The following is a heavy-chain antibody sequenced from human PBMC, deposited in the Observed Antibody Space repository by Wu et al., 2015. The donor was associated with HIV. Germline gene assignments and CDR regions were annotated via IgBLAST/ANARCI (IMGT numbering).Heavy chain of an antibody. V-gene: IGHV1-46*01. D-gene: IGHD3-16*01. CDR3: GREQYGAVSGLSMDV. CDR1: GYTFTTYS. Sequence: QVQLVQSGAEVKEPGASVKISCKASGYTFTTYSIHWVRQAPGQGLEWVGTLNPSGGRRRNALKFRDRITMTRDMSTSTFYLELKRLTSEDTAVYYCGREQYGAVSGLSMDVVGQRDHGHRPL. CDR2: LNPSGGRR. J-gene: IGHJ6*04.